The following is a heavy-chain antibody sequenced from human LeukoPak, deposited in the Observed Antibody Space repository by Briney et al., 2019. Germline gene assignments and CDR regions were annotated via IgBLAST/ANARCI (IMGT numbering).Heavy chain of an antibody. CDR1: GFTFRSHA. J-gene: IGHJ4*02. Sequence: GGSLRLSCVGSGFTFRSHAMSWVRQAPEKGLEFVSGIYENGGSTYYADSVKGRFSISRDNSKNTLYLQMDSLRGEDTAVYYCAKDFRIGYSAHFDYWGQGALVTVSS. CDR2: IYENGGST. CDR3: AKDFRIGYSAHFDY. V-gene: IGHV3-23*01. D-gene: IGHD2-21*01.